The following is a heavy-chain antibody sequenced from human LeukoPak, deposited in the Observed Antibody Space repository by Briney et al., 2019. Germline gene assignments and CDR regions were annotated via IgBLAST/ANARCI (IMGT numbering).Heavy chain of an antibody. Sequence: PGGSLRLSCAASGFTFSSYAMNWVRQAPGKGLEWVSSISSSGSYIYYADSLKGRFTISRDNTKNSLYLQMNSLRAEDTAVYYCARDIAVAGSDAFDIWGQGTMVTVSS. CDR3: ARDIAVAGSDAFDI. V-gene: IGHV3-21*01. J-gene: IGHJ3*02. CDR1: GFTFSSYA. D-gene: IGHD6-19*01. CDR2: ISSSGSYI.